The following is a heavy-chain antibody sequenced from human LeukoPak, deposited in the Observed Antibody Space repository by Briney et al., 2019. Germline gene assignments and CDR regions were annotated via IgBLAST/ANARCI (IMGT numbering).Heavy chain of an antibody. CDR3: ARDEEEMVPDY. Sequence: SETLSLTCTVSGYSISSGYYWGWIRQPPGKGLEWIGSIYHSGSTYYNPSLKSRVTISVDTSKNQFSLKLSSVTAADTAVYYCARDEEEMVPDYWGQGTLVTVSS. CDR2: IYHSGST. V-gene: IGHV4-38-2*02. J-gene: IGHJ4*02. D-gene: IGHD3-10*01. CDR1: GYSISSGYY.